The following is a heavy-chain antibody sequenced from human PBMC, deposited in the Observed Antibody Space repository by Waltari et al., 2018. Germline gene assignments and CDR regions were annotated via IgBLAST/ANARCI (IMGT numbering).Heavy chain of an antibody. V-gene: IGHV3-43*01. CDR3: AKGITTRADIAAPDY. Sequence: EVQLVESGGVVVQPGGSLRLSCAASGFTFDDSTMHWVRQAPGKGLEWVSLISWDGGSTYDADAVKGRFTISRDNSKNSLYLQMNSLRTEDTALYYCAKGITTRADIAAPDYWGQGILVTVSS. CDR1: GFTFDDST. D-gene: IGHD6-6*01. J-gene: IGHJ4*02. CDR2: ISWDGGST.